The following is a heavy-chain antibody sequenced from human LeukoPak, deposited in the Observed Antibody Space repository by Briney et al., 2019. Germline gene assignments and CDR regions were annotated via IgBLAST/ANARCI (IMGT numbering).Heavy chain of an antibody. Sequence: GGSLRLSCAASGFTFTNNFMSWVRQVPGKGLEWVASIKQDGSETTYADSVRGRFTIFRDNAKDSVYLQMNSLRAEDSATYYCVREGFYFFDFWGQGTLVTVSS. CDR1: GFTFTNNF. CDR2: IKQDGSET. J-gene: IGHJ4*01. V-gene: IGHV3-7*01. CDR3: VREGFYFFDF.